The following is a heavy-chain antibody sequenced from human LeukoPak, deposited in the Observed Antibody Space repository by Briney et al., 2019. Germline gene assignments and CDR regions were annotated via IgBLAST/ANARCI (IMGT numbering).Heavy chain of an antibody. CDR3: AKDSPMVRGVGYYYYGMDV. V-gene: IGHV3-23*01. CDR1: GFTFSSYA. J-gene: IGHJ6*02. Sequence: PGGSLRLSCAASGFTFSSYAMSWVRQAPGKGLEWVSAISGSGGSTYYADSVKGRFTISRDNSKNTLYLQMNSLRAEDTAVYYCAKDSPMVRGVGYYYYGMDVWGQGTTVTVSS. CDR2: ISGSGGST. D-gene: IGHD3-10*01.